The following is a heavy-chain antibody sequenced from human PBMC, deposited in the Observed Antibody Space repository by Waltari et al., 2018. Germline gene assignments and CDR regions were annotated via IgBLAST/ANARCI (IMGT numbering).Heavy chain of an antibody. J-gene: IGHJ4*02. D-gene: IGHD3-16*02. CDR1: GFSFMGYA. CDR3: AKGSRGYTNYFFDY. Sequence: EVQLLESAGGLVQPGGALRLSCAASGFSFMGYALGWVRQGPGEGLGWVASISGSGATPFYADSVKGRFTFVRDNSKDTFYLQMNSLRVDDSAVYYCAKGSRGYTNYFFDYWGQGALVTVSS. CDR2: ISGSGATP. V-gene: IGHV3-23*01.